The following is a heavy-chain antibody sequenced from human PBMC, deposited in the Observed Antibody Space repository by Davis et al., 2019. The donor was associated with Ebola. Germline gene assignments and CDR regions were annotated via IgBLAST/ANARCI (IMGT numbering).Heavy chain of an antibody. CDR3: TRGWLRGGMDV. J-gene: IGHJ6*02. V-gene: IGHV6-1*01. CDR2: TYYNLKWYN. CDR1: GDSVSTAG. D-gene: IGHD5-18*01. Sequence: HSQTLSLTCAISGDSVSTAGWNWIRQSPSRGLEWLGRTYYNLKWYNDYAVSVKSRISINPDTSKNQFSLQLNSVTPEDTALYYCTRGWLRGGMDVWGEGTTVTV.